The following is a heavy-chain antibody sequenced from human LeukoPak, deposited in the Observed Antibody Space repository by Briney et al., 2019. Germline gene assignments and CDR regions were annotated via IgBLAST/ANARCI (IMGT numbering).Heavy chain of an antibody. D-gene: IGHD3-22*01. J-gene: IGHJ4*02. Sequence: GSLRLSCAASGFTFDDYGMSWVRQAPGKGLGWVSGINWNGGSTGYADSVKGRFTISRDNAKNSLYLQMNSLRAEDTALYYCASGGYYYDSSGYSLDYWGQGTLVTVSS. CDR3: ASGGYYYDSSGYSLDY. CDR1: GFTFDDYG. V-gene: IGHV3-20*04. CDR2: INWNGGST.